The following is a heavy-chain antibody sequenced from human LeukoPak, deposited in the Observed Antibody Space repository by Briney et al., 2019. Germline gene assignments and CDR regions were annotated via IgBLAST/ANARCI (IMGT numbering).Heavy chain of an antibody. Sequence: GSLRLSCAASGFTFSSYAMSSVRQAPGKGLEWVSAISGSGGSTYYADSVKGRFTISRDNSKNTLYLQMNSLRAEDTAVYYCAKYGGRANYYMDVWGKGTTVTVSS. CDR2: ISGSGGST. CDR3: AKYGGRANYYMDV. J-gene: IGHJ6*03. V-gene: IGHV3-23*01. CDR1: GFTFSSYA. D-gene: IGHD4-23*01.